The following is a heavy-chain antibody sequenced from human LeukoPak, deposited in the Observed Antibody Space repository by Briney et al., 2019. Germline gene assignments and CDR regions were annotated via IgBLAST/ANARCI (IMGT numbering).Heavy chain of an antibody. CDR3: ARDRGDSSSAAPYNWFDP. D-gene: IGHD6-6*01. V-gene: IGHV4-59*01. Sequence: SETLSLTCTVSGGSISSYYWSWIRQPPGKGLEWIGYIYYSGSTNYNPSLKSRVTISVDTSKNQFSLKLSSVTAADTAVYYCARDRGDSSSAAPYNWFDPWGQGTLVTVSS. CDR2: IYYSGST. CDR1: GGSISSYY. J-gene: IGHJ5*02.